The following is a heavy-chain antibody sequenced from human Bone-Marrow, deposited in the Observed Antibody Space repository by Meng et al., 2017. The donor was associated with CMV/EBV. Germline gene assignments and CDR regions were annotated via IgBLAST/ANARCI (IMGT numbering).Heavy chain of an antibody. D-gene: IGHD2-2*01. Sequence: SETLLTCTVSGGSISSSSYYWGWIRQPPGKGLEWIGSIYYSGSTYYNPSPKSRVTISVDNSNNPFFLQLNYVTAADSAVYFWATSGFVFCSTTSCLGHWGQGTLVTVSS. CDR3: ATSGFVFCSTTSCLGH. V-gene: IGHV4-39*07. J-gene: IGHJ1*01. CDR2: IYYSGST. CDR1: GGSISSSSYY.